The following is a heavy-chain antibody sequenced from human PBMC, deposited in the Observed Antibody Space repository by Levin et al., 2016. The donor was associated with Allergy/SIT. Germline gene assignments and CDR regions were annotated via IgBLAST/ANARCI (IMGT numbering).Heavy chain of an antibody. CDR1: GFTFSSYA. V-gene: IGHV3-23*01. J-gene: IGHJ4*02. D-gene: IGHD6-19*01. CDR3: AKRWGSGWHSFDS. Sequence: GESLKISCAASGFTFSSYAMSWVRQAPGKGLEWVSVISGTGANSYYADSVKGRFTISRDNSKNTVDLQMNSLRAEDTALYHCAKRWGSGWHSFDSWGQGTLVTVSS. CDR2: ISGTGANS.